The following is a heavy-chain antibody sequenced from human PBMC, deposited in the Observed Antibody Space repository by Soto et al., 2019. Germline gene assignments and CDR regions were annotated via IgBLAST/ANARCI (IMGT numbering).Heavy chain of an antibody. V-gene: IGHV6-1*01. CDR3: AGTTSLQWYYMDV. D-gene: IGHD1-7*01. CDR1: GDSVSSNSAA. CDR2: TYYRSRWYN. J-gene: IGHJ6*03. Sequence: QVQLQQSGPGLVKPSQTLSLTCAISGDSVSSNSAAWNWIRRSPSGGLEWLGRTYYRSRWYNDYAVSVRSRITINPDTSKNQFSRHLNSVTPEDTAVYYSAGTTSLQWYYMDVWGKGTTVTVSS.